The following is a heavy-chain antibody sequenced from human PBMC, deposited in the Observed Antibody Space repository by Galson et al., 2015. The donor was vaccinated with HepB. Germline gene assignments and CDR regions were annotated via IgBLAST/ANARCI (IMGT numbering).Heavy chain of an antibody. J-gene: IGHJ4*02. CDR2: TSDKANSYTT. V-gene: IGHV3-72*01. Sequence: SLRLSCAASGFTVSDHYMDWVRQAPGKGLEWVGRTSDKANSYTTYYAASVKGRFTISRDDSENLLYLQMNSLTTDDTAVYYCARHFFTDWGQGTLVTVSS. CDR3: ARHFFTD. CDR1: GFTVSDHY. D-gene: IGHD2-8*02.